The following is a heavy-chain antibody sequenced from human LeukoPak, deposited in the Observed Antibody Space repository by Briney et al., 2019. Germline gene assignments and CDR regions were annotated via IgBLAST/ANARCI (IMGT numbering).Heavy chain of an antibody. CDR3: ARDSPLLRETRYWYFDL. CDR2: IYYSGST. CDR1: GGSISSGDYY. D-gene: IGHD2-15*01. Sequence: SQTLSLTCTVSGGSISSGDYYWSWIRQPPGKGLEWIGYIYYSGSTYYNPSLKRRVTISVDTSKNQLSLKLSSVTAADTAVYYCARDSPLLRETRYWYFDLWGPGTLATVSS. J-gene: IGHJ2*01. V-gene: IGHV4-30-4*08.